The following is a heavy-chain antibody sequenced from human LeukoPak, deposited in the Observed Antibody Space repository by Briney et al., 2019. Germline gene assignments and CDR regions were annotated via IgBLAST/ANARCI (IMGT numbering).Heavy chain of an antibody. CDR3: ARARVGDPTDY. J-gene: IGHJ4*02. CDR2: VHGDGNNI. D-gene: IGHD1-26*01. CDR1: GFPFSSYA. Sequence: PGGSLRLSCAASGFPFSSYAMYWVRQAPGKGLVWVSRVHGDGNNIGYADSVKGRFTIFRDNAKNTLYLQMNSLRPDDTAVYYCARARVGDPTDYWGQGTPVTVSS. V-gene: IGHV3-74*01.